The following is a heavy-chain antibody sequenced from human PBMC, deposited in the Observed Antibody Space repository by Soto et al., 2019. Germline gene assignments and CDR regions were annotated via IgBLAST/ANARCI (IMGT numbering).Heavy chain of an antibody. CDR2: IYHSGST. CDR3: ARDPLALTYYYDSSGRYGMDV. Sequence: SETLSLTCAVSGGSISSSNWWSWVRQPPGKGLEWIGEIYHSGSTNYNPSLKSRVTISVDKSKNQFSLKLSSVTAADTAVYYCARDPLALTYYYDSSGRYGMDVWGQGTTVT. CDR1: GGSISSSNW. J-gene: IGHJ6*02. D-gene: IGHD3-22*01. V-gene: IGHV4-4*02.